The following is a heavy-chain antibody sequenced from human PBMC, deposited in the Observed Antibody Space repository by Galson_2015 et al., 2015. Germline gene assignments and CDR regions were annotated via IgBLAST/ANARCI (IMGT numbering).Heavy chain of an antibody. D-gene: IGHD3-3*01. CDR2: ISNGGSTI. Sequence: SLRLSCAASGFTFRDYSMNWVRQAPGKGLEWVSYISNGGSTIYYADSVKGRFTISRDNAKNSLYLQMNSLRAEDTALYYCARDGPGVLRFLDVWGKGTTVPASS. CDR1: GFTFRDYS. V-gene: IGHV3-48*01. CDR3: ARDGPGVLRFLDV. J-gene: IGHJ6*04.